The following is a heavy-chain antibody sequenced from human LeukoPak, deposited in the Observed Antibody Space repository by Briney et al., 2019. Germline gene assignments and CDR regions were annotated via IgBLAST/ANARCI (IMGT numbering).Heavy chain of an antibody. J-gene: IGHJ4*02. CDR2: IKFDESEK. Sequence: PGGSLRLSCAASGFTFSDYWMSWVRQAPGKGLEWVASIKFDESEKHYMDSVKGRFTISRDSAKGSLYLQMNSLRAEDTAVYFCARVTTNGYFEYWGQGSLVTVSP. CDR3: ARVTTNGYFEY. CDR1: GFTFSDYW. V-gene: IGHV3-7*04. D-gene: IGHD1-1*01.